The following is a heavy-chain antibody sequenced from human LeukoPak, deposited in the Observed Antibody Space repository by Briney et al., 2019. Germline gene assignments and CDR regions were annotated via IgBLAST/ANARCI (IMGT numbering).Heavy chain of an antibody. CDR1: GFTFSTSW. V-gene: IGHV3-74*01. CDR2: ISSDGSSA. J-gene: IGHJ4*02. Sequence: GGSLRLSCAASGFTFSTSWMHWVRQAPGKGLVWVSRISSDGSSATYADSVKGRFTISRDNAKNTLYLQMNSLRAEDTAVYYCARDLGSPLDYWGQGTLVTVSS. CDR3: ARDLGSPLDY. D-gene: IGHD1-26*01.